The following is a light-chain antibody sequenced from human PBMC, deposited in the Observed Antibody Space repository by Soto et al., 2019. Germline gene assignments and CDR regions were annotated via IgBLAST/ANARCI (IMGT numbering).Light chain of an antibody. CDR2: KAS. V-gene: IGKV1-5*03. J-gene: IGKJ1*01. CDR3: QHYNSYSEA. Sequence: QSPSSLSASVGDRVTITCRASQGISSYLAWYQQKPGKAPKLLIYKASTLKSGVPSRFSGSGSGTEFTLTISSLQPDDFATYYCQHYNSYSEAFGQGTKVDIK. CDR1: QGISSY.